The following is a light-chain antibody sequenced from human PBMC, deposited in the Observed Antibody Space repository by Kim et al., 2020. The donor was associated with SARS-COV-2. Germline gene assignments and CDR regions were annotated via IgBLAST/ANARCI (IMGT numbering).Light chain of an antibody. Sequence: DVVMTQSPLSLPVTLGQPASISCRSSQSLVYSDGNTYLNWFQQRPGQSPRRLISRVSNRDSGVPDRFSGSGSGTDFTLKISRVEAADVGVYYCVQGTHWPWTFGQGTQVDIK. V-gene: IGKV2-30*01. J-gene: IGKJ1*01. CDR1: QSLVYSDGNTY. CDR2: RVS. CDR3: VQGTHWPWT.